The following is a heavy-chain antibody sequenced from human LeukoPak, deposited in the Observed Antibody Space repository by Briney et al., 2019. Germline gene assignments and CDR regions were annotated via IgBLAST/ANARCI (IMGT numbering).Heavy chain of an antibody. D-gene: IGHD1-14*01. CDR2: IFRDGST. CDR3: ATETRND. CDR1: GFAVSSYY. Sequence: PGGSLRLSCAASGFAVSSYYMSRVRQAPGKGLEWVSAIFRDGSTSHADSVKGRFTISRDNSRNTVYLQMNSLRAEDTAVYYCATETRNDWGQGTLVTVSS. V-gene: IGHV3-53*01. J-gene: IGHJ4*02.